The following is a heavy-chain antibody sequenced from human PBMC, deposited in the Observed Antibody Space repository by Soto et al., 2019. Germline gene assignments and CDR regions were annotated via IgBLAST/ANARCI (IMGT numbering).Heavy chain of an antibody. D-gene: IGHD1-26*01. CDR1: GYTFTSYY. CDR2: INPVGGST. V-gene: IGHV1-46*04. Sequence: QVQLVQSGAEVKKPGASVRVSCKASGYTFTSYYIHWVRQAPGQGLEWVSIINPVGGSTNYAQKLQGRVTETRDTSTSTVHMELSSLRSEDTAVYYCARGWGRVVYAMDVWGQGTTVTVSS. J-gene: IGHJ6*02. CDR3: ARGWGRVVYAMDV.